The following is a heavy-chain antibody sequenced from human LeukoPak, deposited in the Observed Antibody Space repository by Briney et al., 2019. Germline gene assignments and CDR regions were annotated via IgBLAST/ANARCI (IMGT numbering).Heavy chain of an antibody. Sequence: ASVKVSCKASGYTFTSYDINWVRQATGQGLEWMGWMNPNSGNTGYAHKFQGRVTITRNTSISTAYMELSSLRSEDTAVYYCARARSSGWYAGRKNWFDPWGQGTLVTVSS. D-gene: IGHD6-19*01. CDR2: MNPNSGNT. CDR3: ARARSSGWYAGRKNWFDP. J-gene: IGHJ5*02. CDR1: GYTFTSYD. V-gene: IGHV1-8*01.